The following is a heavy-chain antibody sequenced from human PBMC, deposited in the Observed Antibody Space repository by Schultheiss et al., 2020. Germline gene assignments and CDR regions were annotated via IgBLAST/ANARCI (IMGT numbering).Heavy chain of an antibody. Sequence: SQTLSLTCTVSGGSISSGDYYWSWIRQPPGKGLEWIGYIYYSGSTTYNPSLKSRVTISLDTSKNQFSLKLSSVTAADTAVYYCAKPKNGGYRYYYYGMDVWGQGTTVTVSS. D-gene: IGHD5-12*01. J-gene: IGHJ6*02. CDR3: AKPKNGGYRYYYYGMDV. CDR2: IYYSGST. V-gene: IGHV4-61*08. CDR1: GGSISSGDYY.